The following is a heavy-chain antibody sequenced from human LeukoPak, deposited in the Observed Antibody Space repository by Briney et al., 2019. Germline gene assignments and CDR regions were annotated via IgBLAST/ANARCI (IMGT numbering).Heavy chain of an antibody. Sequence: GRSLRLSCAASGFTFDDYAMHWVRQAPGKGLEWVSGISWNSGSIGYADSVKGRFTISRDNAKNSLYLQMNSLRAEDTALYYCAKGIAAAGNWLDPWGQGTLVTVSS. CDR2: ISWNSGSI. CDR1: GFTFDDYA. V-gene: IGHV3-9*01. D-gene: IGHD6-13*01. CDR3: AKGIAAAGNWLDP. J-gene: IGHJ5*02.